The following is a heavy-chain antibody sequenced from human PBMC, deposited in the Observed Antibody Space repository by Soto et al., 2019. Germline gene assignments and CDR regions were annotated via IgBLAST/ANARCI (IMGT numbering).Heavy chain of an antibody. D-gene: IGHD2-2*01. CDR3: ARDQGYCISTSCYEFDY. Sequence: ASVKVSCKASGYTFTSYGISWVRQAPGQGLEWMGWISAYNGNTNYAQKLQGRVTMTTDTSTSTAYMELSRLRSDDTAVYYCARDQGYCISTSCYEFDYWGQGTLVTVSS. CDR2: ISAYNGNT. CDR1: GYTFTSYG. J-gene: IGHJ4*02. V-gene: IGHV1-18*01.